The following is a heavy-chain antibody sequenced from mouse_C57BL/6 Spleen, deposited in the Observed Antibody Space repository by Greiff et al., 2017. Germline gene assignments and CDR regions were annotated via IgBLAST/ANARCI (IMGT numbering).Heavy chain of an antibody. D-gene: IGHD1-1*01. CDR2: ISDGVSYT. CDR3: ARDRTRYGSSSFDY. V-gene: IGHV5-4*01. CDR1: GFTFSSYA. Sequence: EVQLVESGGGLVKPGGSLKLSCAASGFTFSSYAMSWVRQTPEKRLEWVATISDGVSYTYYPDNVKGRFTISRDNAKNNLYLQLSHLKSEDTAMYYCARDRTRYGSSSFDYWGQGTTLTVSS. J-gene: IGHJ2*01.